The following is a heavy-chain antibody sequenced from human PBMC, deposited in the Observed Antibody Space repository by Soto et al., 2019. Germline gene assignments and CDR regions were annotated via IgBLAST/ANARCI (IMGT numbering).Heavy chain of an antibody. D-gene: IGHD6-25*01. J-gene: IGHJ5*02. CDR1: GGSLSSYY. V-gene: IGHV4-59*01. Sequence: SETLSLTCTVSGGSLSSYYWTWIRQSPGKGLEWIGYVYFSGSTNYNPSLKSRVTISIDTSKNQFSLRLASVTAADTAFYYCGSVRPSGYVLSWGQGTLVTVSS. CDR2: VYFSGST. CDR3: GSVRPSGYVLS.